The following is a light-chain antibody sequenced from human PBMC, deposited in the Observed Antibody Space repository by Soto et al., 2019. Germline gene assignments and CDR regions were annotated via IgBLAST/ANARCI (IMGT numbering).Light chain of an antibody. V-gene: IGLV2-23*01. Sequence: QSVLTQPASVSGSPGQSITISCTGTSSDVGSYNLVSWYQQHPGKAPKLIIYEGNKRPSGVSNRCSGSKSANTASLTISGLQTEDEADYYCCSYAGTNTFVFGTGTKLTVL. CDR3: CSYAGTNTFV. CDR1: SSDVGSYNL. J-gene: IGLJ1*01. CDR2: EGN.